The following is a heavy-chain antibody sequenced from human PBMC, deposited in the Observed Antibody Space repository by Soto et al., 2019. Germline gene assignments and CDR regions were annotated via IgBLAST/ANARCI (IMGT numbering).Heavy chain of an antibody. J-gene: IGHJ4*02. D-gene: IGHD1-26*01. CDR3: ARDRWELLNPFDY. CDR1: GFTFSSYS. V-gene: IGHV3-21*01. Sequence: NPGGSLRLSCAASGFTFSSYSMNWVRQAPGKGLEWVSSISSSSSYIYYADSVKGRFTISRDNAKNSLYLQMNSLRAEDTAVYYCARDRWELLNPFDYWGQGTLVTVSS. CDR2: ISSSSSYI.